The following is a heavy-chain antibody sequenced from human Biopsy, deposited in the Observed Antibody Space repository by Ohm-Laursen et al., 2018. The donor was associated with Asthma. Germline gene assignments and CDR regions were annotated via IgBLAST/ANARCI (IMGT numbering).Heavy chain of an antibody. CDR2: THHSRYT. J-gene: IGHJ6*02. V-gene: IGHV4-34*01. Sequence: SDTLSLTCAVYGGSFSSNYWSWIRQTPGKGLEWLGDTHHSRYTNYNPSPSSRPTLSVDTSKNQFSLRLTSVTAADTAVYYCARGSSSRLSQWELLVSGGKRAHSYYGMDVWGQGTTVTVSS. CDR3: ARGSSSRLSQWELLVSGGKRAHSYYGMDV. CDR1: GGSFSSNY. D-gene: IGHD1-26*01.